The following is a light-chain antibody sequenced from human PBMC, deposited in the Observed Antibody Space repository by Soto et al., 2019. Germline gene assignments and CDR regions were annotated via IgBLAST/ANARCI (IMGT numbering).Light chain of an antibody. V-gene: IGLV2-14*01. CDR1: SSDVGGYNY. CDR3: SSYTSSSSVV. CDR2: DVS. J-gene: IGLJ2*01. Sequence: QSARTQPASVSGSPGQSITISCTGTSSDVGGYNYVSWYQQHPGKAPKLMIYDVSNRPSGVSNRFSGSKSGNTASLTISGLQDEDEADYYCSSYTSSSSVVFGGGTKLTVL.